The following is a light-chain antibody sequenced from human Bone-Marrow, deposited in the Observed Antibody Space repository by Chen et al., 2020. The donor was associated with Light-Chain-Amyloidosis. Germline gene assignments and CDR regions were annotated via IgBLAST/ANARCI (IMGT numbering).Light chain of an antibody. V-gene: IGLV2-14*01. CDR2: EVT. Sequence: SALTQPASVSGSAGRSITIYCTGTSSDVGGDNHVSWYQQHPDKAPKLMIYEVTNRPSWVPDRFSGSKSDNTASLTISGLQTEDEADYFCSSYTITNTLVFGSGTRVTVL. J-gene: IGLJ1*01. CDR3: SSYTITNTLV. CDR1: SSDVGGDNH.